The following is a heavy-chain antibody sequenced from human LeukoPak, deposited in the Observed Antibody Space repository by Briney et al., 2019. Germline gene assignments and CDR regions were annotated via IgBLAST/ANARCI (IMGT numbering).Heavy chain of an antibody. CDR2: ISRSSTTK. D-gene: IGHD3-22*01. CDR3: ARDRWYYYDSSDYYHDPFDI. J-gene: IGHJ3*02. CDR1: GFTFSSYS. V-gene: IGHV3-48*01. Sequence: GGSLRLSCAASGFTFSSYSMNWVRQAPGKGLEWVSQISRSSTTKYYSDSVKGRFTISRDNAKNSVYLQMDSLRAEDTAVYYCARDRWYYYDSSDYYHDPFDIWGQGTMVTVSS.